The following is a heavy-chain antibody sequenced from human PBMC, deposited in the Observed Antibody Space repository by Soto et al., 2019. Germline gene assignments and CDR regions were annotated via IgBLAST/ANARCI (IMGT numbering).Heavy chain of an antibody. D-gene: IGHD6-13*01. Sequence: GESLKISCKASGYSFTTYWIGWVRQMPGKGLEWMGSIYPGDSDIKYSPSFQGQVTISVDKSISTAYLQWSSLKASDTAMYYCARAAAAGTRPFDYWGQGTLVTVSS. CDR3: ARAAAAGTRPFDY. J-gene: IGHJ4*02. CDR2: IYPGDSDI. CDR1: GYSFTTYW. V-gene: IGHV5-51*01.